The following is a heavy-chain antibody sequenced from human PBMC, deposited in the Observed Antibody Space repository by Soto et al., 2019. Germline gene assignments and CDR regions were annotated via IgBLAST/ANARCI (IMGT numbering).Heavy chain of an antibody. V-gene: IGHV3-23*01. Sequence: EVHLLESGGGLVQPGGSLRLSCAASGFTFSNYAMTWVRQAPGKGLEWVSVISGTGGGTNNPDSAQGRFTTSRDNSKNTLYLKMNSLRAEDTAVYYCAKRAFYRSGIPNYYGMDVWGQGTAVSVSS. J-gene: IGHJ6*01. CDR3: AKRAFYRSGIPNYYGMDV. D-gene: IGHD3-10*01. CDR2: ISGTGGGT. CDR1: GFTFSNYA.